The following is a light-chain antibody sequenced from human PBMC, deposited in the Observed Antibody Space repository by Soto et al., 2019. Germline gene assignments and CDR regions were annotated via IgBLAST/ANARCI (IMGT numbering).Light chain of an antibody. V-gene: IGKV3-11*01. Sequence: EIVLTQSPATLSFSPGERATLSCSASQSVSSYVAWYQQQPGQAPRLLICDASNRATGIPARFSGSGSGTDFTLTISSLEPEVFAVYYCQQRSNWPPALTLGGGTKVEIK. CDR1: QSVSSY. CDR3: QQRSNWPPALT. J-gene: IGKJ4*01. CDR2: DAS.